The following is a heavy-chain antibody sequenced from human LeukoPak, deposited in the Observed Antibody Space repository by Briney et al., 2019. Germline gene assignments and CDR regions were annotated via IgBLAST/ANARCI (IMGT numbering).Heavy chain of an antibody. J-gene: IGHJ4*02. CDR1: GFSVSDYY. CDR3: AKGIAAAGPYFDY. Sequence: PGGSLRPSCAASGFSVSDYYMNWVRQAPGKGLEWVSFIYSDGSTYYADSVKGRFTISRDNSKNTLYLQMNSLRAEDTAIYYCAKGIAAAGPYFDYWGQGTLVTVSS. CDR2: IYSDGST. V-gene: IGHV3-53*01. D-gene: IGHD6-13*01.